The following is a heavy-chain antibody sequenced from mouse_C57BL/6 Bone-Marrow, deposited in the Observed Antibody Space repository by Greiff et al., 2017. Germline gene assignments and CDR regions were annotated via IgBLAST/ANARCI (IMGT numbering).Heavy chain of an antibody. J-gene: IGHJ2*01. Sequence: EVQLQQSGAELVRPGASVKLSCTASGFNIKDDYMHWVKQRPEPGLEWIGWIDTENGDTEYSSKFPVKATMTADTSANTAYLQLIRLTSEDTACYYCTTAVHYFDYWGKGTTLTVSS. D-gene: IGHD1-1*01. CDR2: IDTENGDT. CDR3: TTAVHYFDY. CDR1: GFNIKDDY. V-gene: IGHV14-4*01.